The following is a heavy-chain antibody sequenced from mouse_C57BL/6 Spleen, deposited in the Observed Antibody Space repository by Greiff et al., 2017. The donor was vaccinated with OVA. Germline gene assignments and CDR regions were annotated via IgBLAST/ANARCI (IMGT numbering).Heavy chain of an antibody. V-gene: IGHV1-50*01. Sequence: QVQLQQPGAELVKPGASVKLSCKASGYTFTSYWMQWVKQRPGQGLEWIGEIDPSDSYTNYNQKFKGKATLTVDTSSSTAYMQLSSLTSEDSAVYYCARYYYGSSYYFDVWGTGTTVTVSS. J-gene: IGHJ1*03. D-gene: IGHD1-1*01. CDR2: IDPSDSYT. CDR1: GYTFTSYW. CDR3: ARYYYGSSYYFDV.